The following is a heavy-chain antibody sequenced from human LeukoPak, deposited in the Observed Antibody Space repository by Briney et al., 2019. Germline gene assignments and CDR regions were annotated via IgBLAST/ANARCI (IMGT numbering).Heavy chain of an antibody. D-gene: IGHD5-18*01. J-gene: IGHJ4*02. V-gene: IGHV4-38-2*02. CDR1: GYSISSGYY. CDR3: ARESGYSYGD. Sequence: PSETLSLTCTVSGYSISSGYYWGWIRQPPGKGLEWIGSIYHSGSTYYNPSLKSRVTISVDTSKNQFSLKLSSVTAADTAVYYCARESGYSYGDWGQGTLVTVSS. CDR2: IYHSGST.